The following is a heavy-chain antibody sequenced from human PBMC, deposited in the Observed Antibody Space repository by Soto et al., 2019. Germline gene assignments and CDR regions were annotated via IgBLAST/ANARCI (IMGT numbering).Heavy chain of an antibody. CDR1: GGSFTXYK. V-gene: IGHV4-34*01. CDR2: VRHNGHP. J-gene: IGHJ5*02. Sequence: QVQLRQWGAGLXXXXXXLXLTCVVSGGSFTXYKWTWIRQSPEKGLEWIGEVRHNGHPDSKPSLRSRLTMSLDPSKNQFSLHLSSVTSADTAVYFCAGGPDYGDYDAWGQGTLVTVSS. D-gene: IGHD4-17*01. CDR3: AGGPDYGDYDA.